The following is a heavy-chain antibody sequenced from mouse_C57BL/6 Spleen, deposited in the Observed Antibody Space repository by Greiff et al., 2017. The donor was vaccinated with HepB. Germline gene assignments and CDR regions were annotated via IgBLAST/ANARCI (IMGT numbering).Heavy chain of an antibody. CDR2: IHPNSGST. CDR3: ARSGPVPTAQVPRFAY. D-gene: IGHD3-2*02. V-gene: IGHV1-64*01. J-gene: IGHJ3*01. CDR1: GYTFTSYW. Sequence: QVQLQQPGAELVKPGASVKLSCKASGYTFTSYWMHWVKQRPGQGLEWIGMIHPNSGSTNYNEKFKSKATLTVDKSSSTAYMQLSSLTSEDSAVYYCARSGPVPTAQVPRFAYWGQGTLVTVSA.